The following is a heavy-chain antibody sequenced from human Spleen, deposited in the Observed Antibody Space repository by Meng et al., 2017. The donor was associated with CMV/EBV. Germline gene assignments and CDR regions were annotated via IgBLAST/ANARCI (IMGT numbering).Heavy chain of an antibody. CDR1: GDSVSNNIAA. CDR3: VRSLLGPPQWQQRPNWFDP. V-gene: IGHV6-1*01. Sequence: SETLSLTCAISGDSVSNNIAAWNWIRQSPSRGLEWLGRTYYRSKWYNDYAVSVKSRITINADTPKNLFSLQLTSVTPEDTAVYYCVRSLLGPPQWQQRPNWFDPWGQGTLVTVSS. J-gene: IGHJ5*02. CDR2: TYYRSKWYN. D-gene: IGHD6-13*01.